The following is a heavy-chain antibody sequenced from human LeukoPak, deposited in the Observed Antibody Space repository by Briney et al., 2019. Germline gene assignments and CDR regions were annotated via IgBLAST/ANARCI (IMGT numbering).Heavy chain of an antibody. D-gene: IGHD3-22*01. J-gene: IGHJ4*02. V-gene: IGHV3-23*01. CDR2: ISGSGGST. Sequence: GGSLGLSCAASGFTFSSNAMSWVRQAPGKGLEWVSTISGSGGSTYYTDSVKGRFTISRDNPKNTLYLQMNSLRAEDTAVYYCAKSSGYYYPFDYWGQGTLVTVSS. CDR1: GFTFSSNA. CDR3: AKSSGYYYPFDY.